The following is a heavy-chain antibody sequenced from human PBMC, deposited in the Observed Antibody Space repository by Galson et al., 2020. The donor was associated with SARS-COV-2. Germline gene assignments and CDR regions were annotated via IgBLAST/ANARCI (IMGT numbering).Heavy chain of an antibody. CDR1: GFTFSSSA. J-gene: IGHJ4*02. CDR2: ISYDGTRR. V-gene: IGHV3-30*04. D-gene: IGHD6-13*01. Sequence: QLGESLKISCRASGFTFSSSAMHWVRQAPGKGLEWVAIISYDGTRRYNLDSVKGRFTISRDNSKNTLFLQMDSLTTEDTAVYYCARETDDYTSSWYDYWGQGTRVTVSS. CDR3: ARETDDYTSSWYDY.